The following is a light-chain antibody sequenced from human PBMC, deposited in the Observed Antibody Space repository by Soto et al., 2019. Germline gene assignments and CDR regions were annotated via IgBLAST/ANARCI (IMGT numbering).Light chain of an antibody. J-gene: IGKJ1*01. CDR1: QSVVTNS. Sequence: EIVLTQSPGTLSLSPGERATLSCRASQSVVTNSLAWYQQKPGQAPRLIIYGASNRATGIPDRFSGRGSGTDFTLTISRPEPEDCAVYYCHQYGGARWTFGQGTKV. CDR2: GAS. CDR3: HQYGGARWT. V-gene: IGKV3-20*01.